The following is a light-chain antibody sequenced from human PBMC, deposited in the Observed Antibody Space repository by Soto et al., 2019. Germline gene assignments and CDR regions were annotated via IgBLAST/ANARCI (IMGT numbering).Light chain of an antibody. CDR2: GAS. CDR1: QSVSST. J-gene: IGKJ4*01. CDR3: QQYVNWPLT. V-gene: IGKV3-15*01. Sequence: EIVMTQSPATLSVSLGERATLSCRASQSVSSTLAWYQQKPGQAPRLLISGASTRATAIPARFSGSGSGTEFTLTITSLQSEDFAVYYCQQYVNWPLTFGGGTKVEIK.